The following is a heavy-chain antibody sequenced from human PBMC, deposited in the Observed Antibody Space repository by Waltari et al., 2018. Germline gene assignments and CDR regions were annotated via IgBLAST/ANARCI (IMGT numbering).Heavy chain of an antibody. CDR3: ARRRGVIVVVPAAIPYWFDP. V-gene: IGHV1-2*02. Sequence: VKKPGASVKVSCKASGYTFTGYYMHWVRQAPGQGLEWMGWINPNSGGTNYAQKFQGRVTMTRDTSISTAYMELSRLRSDDTAVYYCARRRGVIVVVPAAIPYWFDPWGQGTLVTVSS. D-gene: IGHD2-2*02. CDR1: GYTFTGYY. CDR2: INPNSGGT. J-gene: IGHJ5*02.